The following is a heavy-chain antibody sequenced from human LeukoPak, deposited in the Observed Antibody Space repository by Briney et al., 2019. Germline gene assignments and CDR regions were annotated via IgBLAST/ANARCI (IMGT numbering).Heavy chain of an antibody. CDR3: ARDVNYYDSSGYYDY. CDR1: GFTFSSHL. D-gene: IGHD3-22*01. CDR2: ISSDGTYT. Sequence: GGSLRLSCAASGFTFSSHLMHWVRQAPGKGLVWVSRISSDGTYTNYADSVKGRFTISRDNAKNSLYLQMNSLRAEDTAVYYCARDVNYYDSSGYYDYWGQGTLVTVSS. V-gene: IGHV3-74*01. J-gene: IGHJ4*02.